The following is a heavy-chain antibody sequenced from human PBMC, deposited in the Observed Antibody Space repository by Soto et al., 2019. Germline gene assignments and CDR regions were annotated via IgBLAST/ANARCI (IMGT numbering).Heavy chain of an antibody. CDR2: ISGGGGNT. CDR1: GFTFSSYA. D-gene: IGHD6-19*01. J-gene: IGHJ5*02. Sequence: EVQLLESGGGLVQPGGSLRLSCAASGFTFSSYAMSWVRQTPGKGLEWVSGISGGGGNTYYADSVTGRFTISRDNSRNTLYLQXXXXXXXXXXXXXXXXXXXXXXXXXXIAVAGIPSWGQGTLVTVSS. CDR3: XXXXXXXXXXXXIAVAGIPS. V-gene: IGHV3-23*01.